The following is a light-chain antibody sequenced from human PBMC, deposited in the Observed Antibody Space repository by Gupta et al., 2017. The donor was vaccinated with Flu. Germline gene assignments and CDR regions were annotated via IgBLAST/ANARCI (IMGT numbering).Light chain of an antibody. V-gene: IGKV2-30*01. CDR1: QSLVYKNGVTD. CDR2: EVS. Sequence: DVVLAQSPLSLPVTLGQPASISCRSSQSLVYKNGVTDLNWFQQRTGQSPRRRSYEVSNRDSGVPDRFSGSGSDTEFKLKISRVEAEEVGVYDCMGGTHPWTFGQGTRLEI. CDR3: MGGTHPWT. J-gene: IGKJ2*02.